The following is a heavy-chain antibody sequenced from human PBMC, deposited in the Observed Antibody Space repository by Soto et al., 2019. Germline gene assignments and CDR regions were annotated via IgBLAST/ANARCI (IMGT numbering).Heavy chain of an antibody. CDR1: GFTFSNYA. V-gene: IGHV3-23*01. CDR2: ISASSSNI. CDR3: VLPRYYTPMGDY. D-gene: IGHD5-18*01. Sequence: EVQLLESGGGLVQPGGSLRLSCAASGFTFSNYAMSWVRQAPGKGLEWVSAISASSSNIYYADSVKGRFTISRDNSKNTLYLQMNSLRAEDTAVYYCVLPRYYTPMGDYWGQGTLVTVSS. J-gene: IGHJ4*02.